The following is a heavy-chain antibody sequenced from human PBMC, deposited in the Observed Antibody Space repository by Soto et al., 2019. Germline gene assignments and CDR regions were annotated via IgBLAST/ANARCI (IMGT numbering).Heavy chain of an antibody. J-gene: IGHJ5*02. CDR3: ARSYSSYVFDWFDP. CDR1: DGSISSYY. V-gene: IGHV4-59*01. D-gene: IGHD6-6*01. Sequence: SSVTLSLTCTVSDGSISSYYCSWIRQPPGKGQEWIRYIYDIGRTYYNPSLKSLVTISIDTSNNQFSLKLRHVTTANTAVYYCARSYSSYVFDWFDPWGQGTLVSVS. CDR2: IYDIGRT.